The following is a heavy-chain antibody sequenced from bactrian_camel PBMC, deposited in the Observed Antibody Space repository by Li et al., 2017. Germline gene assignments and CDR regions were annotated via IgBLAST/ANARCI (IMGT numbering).Heavy chain of an antibody. V-gene: IGHV3S63*01. CDR2: TRSEGNT. Sequence: HVQLVESGGGSVQVGGSLRLSCQASGFTLGDSRMAWYRQAPGNACELVSSTRSEGNTYLIDAVKGRFTVSQDKASNTVYLQMTTCNLRTRPCITVQKIGVMGLGIGSRALGAR. J-gene: IGHJ2*01. CDR3: QKIGVMGLGIGSRAL. D-gene: IGHD3*01. CDR1: GFTLGDSR.